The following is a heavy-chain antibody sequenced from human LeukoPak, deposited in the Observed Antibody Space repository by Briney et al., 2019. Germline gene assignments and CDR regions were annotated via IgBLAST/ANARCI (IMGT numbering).Heavy chain of an antibody. D-gene: IGHD6-6*01. V-gene: IGHV1-2*02. CDR1: GYTFTGYY. CDR2: INPNSRGT. J-gene: IGHJ4*02. Sequence: GASVKVSCKASGYTFTGYYMHWVRPAPGQGLEWMGWINPNSRGTNYAQELQGRVTMTRATSISTAYMELSRLRSDDTAVYYCARDRPGIAARALTNWGQGTLVTVSS. CDR3: ARDRPGIAARALTN.